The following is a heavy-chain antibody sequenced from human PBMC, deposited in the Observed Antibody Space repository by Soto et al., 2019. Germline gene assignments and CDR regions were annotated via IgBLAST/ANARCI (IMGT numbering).Heavy chain of an antibody. D-gene: IGHD1-7*01. CDR3: ARDHTPRYNGNCFSLFDP. V-gene: IGHV4-34*01. J-gene: IGHJ5*02. CDR2: INHSGTT. CDR1: GGSIRGFY. Sequence: PLDILRLTCGVYGGSIRGFYWSWIRKPPGKGLEWIGEINHSGTTNSNPSLKSRVTISVDTSKNQFSLKLSSVTAADTAVYYCARDHTPRYNGNCFSLFDPWGQGTLVTVSS.